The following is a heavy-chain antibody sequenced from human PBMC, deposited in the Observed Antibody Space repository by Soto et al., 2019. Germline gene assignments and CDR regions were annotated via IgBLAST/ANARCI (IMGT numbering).Heavy chain of an antibody. V-gene: IGHV4-39*01. CDR2: IYYSGST. D-gene: IGHD3-10*01. J-gene: IGHJ4*02. Sequence: SETLSLTCTVSGGSISSSSYYWGWIRQPPGKGLEWIGSIYYSGSTYYNPSLKSRVTISVDRSKNQFSLKLSSVTAADTAVYYCARHDLADGSGSYYFGTLDYWGQGTLVTVSS. CDR1: GGSISSSSYY. CDR3: ARHDLADGSGSYYFGTLDY.